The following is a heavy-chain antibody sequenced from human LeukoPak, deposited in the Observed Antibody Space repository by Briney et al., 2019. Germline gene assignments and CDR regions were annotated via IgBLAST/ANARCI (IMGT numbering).Heavy chain of an antibody. CDR1: GGSISSGGYS. CDR2: IYHSGST. CDR3: ARGGYGDYVAYLDAFDI. Sequence: KPSQTLSLTCAVSGGSISSGGYSWSWIRQPPGKGLEWIGYIYHSGSTYYNPPLKSRVTISVDRSKNQFSLKLSSVTAADTAVYYCARGGYGDYVAYLDAFDIWGQGTMATVSS. V-gene: IGHV4-30-2*01. J-gene: IGHJ3*02. D-gene: IGHD4-17*01.